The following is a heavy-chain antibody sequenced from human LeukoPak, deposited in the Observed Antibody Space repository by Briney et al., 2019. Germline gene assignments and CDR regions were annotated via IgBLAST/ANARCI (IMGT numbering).Heavy chain of an antibody. CDR3: ARDLDWLLFDY. CDR1: GFTFSAYW. CDR2: VKYDGSTT. V-gene: IGHV3-74*01. Sequence: GGSLRLSCAASGFTFSAYWMHWVREAPGKGLVWVSRVKYDGSTTTYADSVKGRFTISRDNAKNILYLQMNSLRVEDTAVYYCARDLDWLLFDYWGQGTLVTVSS. J-gene: IGHJ4*02. D-gene: IGHD3-9*01.